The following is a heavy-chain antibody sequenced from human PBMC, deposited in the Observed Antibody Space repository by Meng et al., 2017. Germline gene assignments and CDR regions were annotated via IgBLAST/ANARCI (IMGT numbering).Heavy chain of an antibody. D-gene: IGHD5-18*01. J-gene: IGHJ4*02. CDR2: INHSGST. CDR1: GGSFSGYY. CDR3: ASSGYSYGYRFDY. V-gene: IGHV4-34*01. Sequence: QVQLQKWGAGLLKPSETLSLTCAVYGGSFSGYYWSWIRQPPGKGLEWIGEINHSGSTNYNPSLKSRVTISVDTSKNQFSLKLSSVTAADTAVYYCASSGYSYGYRFDYWGQGTLVTVSS.